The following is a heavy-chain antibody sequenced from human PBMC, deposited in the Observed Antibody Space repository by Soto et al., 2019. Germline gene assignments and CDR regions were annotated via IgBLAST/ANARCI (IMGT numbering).Heavy chain of an antibody. CDR2: LYSDGTP. Sequence: GGSLRLSCAASGFTVSSNYMSWVRQAPGKGLEWVSVLYSDGTPYYADSVKGRFTISRDNSKNTLFLQMTSLRGEDTAVFYCAKGGFWSGYYRGGAFDIWGQGTMVTVSS. J-gene: IGHJ3*02. D-gene: IGHD3-3*01. V-gene: IGHV3-66*01. CDR1: GFTVSSNY. CDR3: AKGGFWSGYYRGGAFDI.